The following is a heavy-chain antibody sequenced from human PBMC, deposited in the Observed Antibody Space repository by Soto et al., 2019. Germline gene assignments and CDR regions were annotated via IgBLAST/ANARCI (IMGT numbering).Heavy chain of an antibody. CDR1: GGSISSTDYY. CDR3: ARGRADYDGNGFWQSRRRWFDY. Sequence: SSETLSLTCPVSGGSISSTDYYWGWIRQPPGKVLEWIANIYYSGSTYYNPSLKSRVTISVDTSKNQFSLKLSSVTAADTAIYYCARGRADYDGNGFWQSRRRWFDYWGQGVLVTVSS. CDR2: IYYSGST. V-gene: IGHV4-39*01. J-gene: IGHJ4*02. D-gene: IGHD3-16*01.